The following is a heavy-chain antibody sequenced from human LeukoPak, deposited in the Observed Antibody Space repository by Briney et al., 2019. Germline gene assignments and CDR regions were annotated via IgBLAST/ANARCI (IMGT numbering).Heavy chain of an antibody. J-gene: IGHJ4*02. V-gene: IGHV3-20*04. CDR2: INWNGGST. Sequence: GGSLRLSCAASGFTFGNYGMSWVRQAPGKGLEWVSGINWNGGSTGYADSVGGRFTISRDNAKNSQYLQMNSLRVEDTALYYCARAQTYGDSRLLLDYWGQGTLVTVSS. CDR3: ARAQTYGDSRLLLDY. CDR1: GFTFGNYG. D-gene: IGHD2-21*02.